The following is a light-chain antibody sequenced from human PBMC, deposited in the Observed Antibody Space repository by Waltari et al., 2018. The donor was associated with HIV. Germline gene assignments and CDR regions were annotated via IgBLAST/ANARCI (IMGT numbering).Light chain of an antibody. CDR1: QSVGSN. V-gene: IGKV3-15*01. Sequence: EIVMTQSPATLSVSPGDRASLSCRASQSVGSNLAWYQQKPGQAPRLLISGASTRASGVPARFSGSGSGTEFTLTISSLQSEDFAVYYCQQYNKWPPWTFGQGTKVEIK. J-gene: IGKJ1*01. CDR2: GAS. CDR3: QQYNKWPPWT.